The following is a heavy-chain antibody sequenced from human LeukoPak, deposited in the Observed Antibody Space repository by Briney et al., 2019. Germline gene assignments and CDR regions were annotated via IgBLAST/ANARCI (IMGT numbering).Heavy chain of an antibody. V-gene: IGHV3-13*01. Sequence: TGGSLRLSCAVSGFSFSRYEFHWVRQVPGKGLDWVSAIGTVGDTYYPDSVKGRFIISREDARNSVYLQMNSLRVADTAVYYCVRDLTGENAFDIWGRGTMVTVSS. CDR2: IGTVGDT. CDR1: GFSFSRYE. D-gene: IGHD7-27*01. CDR3: VRDLTGENAFDI. J-gene: IGHJ3*02.